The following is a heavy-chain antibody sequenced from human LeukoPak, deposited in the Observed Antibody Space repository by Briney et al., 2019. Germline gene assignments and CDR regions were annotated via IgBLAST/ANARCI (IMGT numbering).Heavy chain of an antibody. CDR3: AKKPNTAMVNIDY. D-gene: IGHD5-18*01. Sequence: GGSLRLSCAASGFTFTTYAMSWVRQAPGKGLEWVSTISGSGGSTYYADSVKGRFTISRDNSKNTLSLQMNSLRADDTAVYYCAKKPNTAMVNIDYWGQGTLVTVSS. CDR2: ISGSGGST. CDR1: GFTFTTYA. J-gene: IGHJ4*02. V-gene: IGHV3-23*01.